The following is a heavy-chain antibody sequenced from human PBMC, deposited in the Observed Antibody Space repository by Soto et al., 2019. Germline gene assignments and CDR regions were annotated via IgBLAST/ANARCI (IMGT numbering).Heavy chain of an antibody. CDR1: GAIFASYC. CDR2: IDPSDSYT. V-gene: IGHV5-10-1*01. Sequence: GESLKISYQGSGAIFASYCITLVRQLPGKDPECAGKIDPSDSYTSYSPSFQGHVTISADTSLSTAYLQWSSLRDSDTAMYCCARQSGRSLPDDYWGQGSRVTVS. CDR3: ARQSGRSLPDDY. J-gene: IGHJ4*02. D-gene: IGHD1-26*01.